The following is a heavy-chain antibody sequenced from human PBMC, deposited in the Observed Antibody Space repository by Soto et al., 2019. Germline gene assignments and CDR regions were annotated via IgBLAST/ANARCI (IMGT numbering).Heavy chain of an antibody. CDR1: GYTSSSYG. D-gene: IGHD6-6*01. CDR2: ISYAGSNI. Sequence: PGGSLRLSCAASGYTSSSYGMHWVRQAPGKGLEWVAVISYAGSNIYYADSVKGRFTISRDNSKNTLYLHLNSLRAEDTAVYYCARDSSEWGMAGRLDYWGQGTPVTVSS. J-gene: IGHJ4*02. V-gene: IGHV3-30*03. CDR3: ARDSSEWGMAGRLDY.